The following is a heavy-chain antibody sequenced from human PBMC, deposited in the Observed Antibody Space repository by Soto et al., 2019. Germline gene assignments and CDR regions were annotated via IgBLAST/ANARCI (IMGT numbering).Heavy chain of an antibody. CDR3: ARGWFGMSGEDAFDI. CDR1: GYTFNSYG. CDR2: ISTSNGNT. J-gene: IGHJ3*02. D-gene: IGHD3-10*01. V-gene: IGHV1-18*01. Sequence: QVQLVQSGVEVKKPGASVKVSCKASGYTFNSYGISWVRQAPGQGLEWVGWISTSNGNTDYAQKLQGRVTVTTDTSTSTAYMELRSLRSDDTAVYYCARGWFGMSGEDAFDIWGQGTMVTVSS.